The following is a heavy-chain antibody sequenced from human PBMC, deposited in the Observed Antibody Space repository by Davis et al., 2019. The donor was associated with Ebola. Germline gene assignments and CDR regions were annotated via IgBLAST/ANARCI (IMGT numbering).Heavy chain of an antibody. V-gene: IGHV3-30*04. J-gene: IGHJ6*02. Sequence: PGGSLRLSCAASGFNFSAYGLHWVRQAPGKGLEWVAVTSFGGSNKFYADYVRGRFTISVDSSKNTVYLQMNSLVAEDTAVYHCARDGIAIFYYYGMDVWGQGTTVTVSS. CDR2: TSFGGSNK. CDR3: ARDGIAIFYYYGMDV. D-gene: IGHD6-13*01. CDR1: GFNFSAYG.